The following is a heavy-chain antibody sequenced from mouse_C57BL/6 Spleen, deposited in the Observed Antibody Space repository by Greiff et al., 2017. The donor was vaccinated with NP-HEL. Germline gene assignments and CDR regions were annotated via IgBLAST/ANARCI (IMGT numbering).Heavy chain of an antibody. Sequence: EVQLVESGGGLVKPGGSLKLSCAASGFTFSSYAMSWVRQTPEKRLEWVATISDGGSYTYYPDNVKGRFTFSRDNAKNNLYLQMSHLKAEDTAMYYCARDSNWVFDYWGQGTTLTVSS. D-gene: IGHD4-1*02. CDR2: ISDGGSYT. V-gene: IGHV5-4*01. CDR1: GFTFSSYA. J-gene: IGHJ2*01. CDR3: ARDSNWVFDY.